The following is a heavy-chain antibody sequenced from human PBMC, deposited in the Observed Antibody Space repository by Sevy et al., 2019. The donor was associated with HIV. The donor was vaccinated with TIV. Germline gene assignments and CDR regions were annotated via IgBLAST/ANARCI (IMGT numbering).Heavy chain of an antibody. Sequence: SETLSLTCSVSGGSISSTSYYWGWIRQPPGKGLEWIGTIYYTGNTYYNPSLKSRVTISVDTSKNRFSLKLSSVTAADTAVYYCARQSWYTSGWFWFDPWGQGTLVTLSS. V-gene: IGHV4-39*01. CDR3: ARQSWYTSGWFWFDP. CDR1: GGSISSTSYY. CDR2: IYYTGNT. D-gene: IGHD6-19*01. J-gene: IGHJ5*02.